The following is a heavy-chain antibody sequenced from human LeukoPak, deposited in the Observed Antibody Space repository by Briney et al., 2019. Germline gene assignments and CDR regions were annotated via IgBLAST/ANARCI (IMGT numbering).Heavy chain of an antibody. J-gene: IGHJ4*02. V-gene: IGHV3-11*01. Sequence: RGGSLRLSCAASGFTFSDYYMSWIRQAPGKGLEWVSYISSSGSTIYYADSVKGRFTISRDNAKNSLYLQMNSLRAEDTAVYYCARVGYSGSYYFDYWGQGTLVTVSS. CDR3: ARVGYSGSYYFDY. CDR2: ISSSGSTI. CDR1: GFTFSDYY. D-gene: IGHD1-26*01.